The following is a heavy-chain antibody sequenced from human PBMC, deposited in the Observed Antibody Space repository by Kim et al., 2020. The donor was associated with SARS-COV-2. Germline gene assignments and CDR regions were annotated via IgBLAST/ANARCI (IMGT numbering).Heavy chain of an antibody. V-gene: IGHV4-61*01. CDR1: GDSVSASSNY. CDR2: MYYSGRT. J-gene: IGHJ4*02. D-gene: IGHD1-26*01. Sequence: SETLSLTCSVSGDSVSASSNYWGWIRQPRGKGLEWIGYMYYSGRTNFNPSLESRVTISIDTAKNQFSLGLTSVTTADTGMYYCAGYRAWGPGFDSWGQGILVIVSA. CDR3: AGYRAWGPGFDS.